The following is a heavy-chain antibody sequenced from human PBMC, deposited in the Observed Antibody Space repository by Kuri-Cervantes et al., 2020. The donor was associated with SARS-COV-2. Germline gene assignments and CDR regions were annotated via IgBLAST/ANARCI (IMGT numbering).Heavy chain of an antibody. CDR1: GGSISSSSYY. D-gene: IGHD5-18*01. V-gene: IGHV4-39*01. CDR3: ARGVVDTAMAYYFDY. J-gene: IGHJ4*02. Sequence: SETLSLTCTVSGGSISSSSYYWGWIRQPPGKGLEWIGSIYYSGSTYCNPSLKSRVTISVDTSKNQFSLKLSSVTAADTAVYYCARGVVDTAMAYYFDYWGQGTLVTVSS. CDR2: IYYSGST.